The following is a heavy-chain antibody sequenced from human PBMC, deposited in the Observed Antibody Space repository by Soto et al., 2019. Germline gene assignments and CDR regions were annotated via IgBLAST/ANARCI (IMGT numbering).Heavy chain of an antibody. CDR2: IYYSGST. J-gene: IGHJ4*02. CDR1: GGSISSYY. D-gene: IGHD4-17*01. Sequence: QVQLQESGPGLVKPSETLSLTCTVSGGSISSYYWSWIRQPPGKGLEWIGYIYYSGSTNYNPSLKSRVTTSVDTSKNQFSLKLSSVPAADTAVYYCARWYGGSLDYWGQGTLVTVSS. CDR3: ARWYGGSLDY. V-gene: IGHV4-59*01.